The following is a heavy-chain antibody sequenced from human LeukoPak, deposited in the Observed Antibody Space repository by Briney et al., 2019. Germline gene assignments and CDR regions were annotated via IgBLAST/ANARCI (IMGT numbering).Heavy chain of an antibody. Sequence: KPSETLSLTCTVSGGSISSYYWSWIRQPPGKGLEWIGYMYYSGSTNYNPSLKSRVIISVDTSKNQFSLKLSSATAADTAVYYCARGANWFDPWGQGTLVTVSS. CDR2: MYYSGST. CDR3: ARGANWFDP. J-gene: IGHJ5*02. CDR1: GGSISSYY. V-gene: IGHV4-59*01.